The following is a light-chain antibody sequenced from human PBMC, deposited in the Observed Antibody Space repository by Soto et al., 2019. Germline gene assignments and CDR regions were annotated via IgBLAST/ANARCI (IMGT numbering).Light chain of an antibody. J-gene: IGLJ2*01. Sequence: QSVLTQSPSASASLGSSVTLTCTLSSGHSSNIIAWHQQQPGKAPRYLMKFEGSGSYNKGSGVPDRFSGSRSGADRYLTISNLQFEDEADYYCETWDSNTRVFGGGTKLTVL. V-gene: IGLV4-60*02. CDR1: SGHSSNI. CDR2: FEGSGSY. CDR3: ETWDSNTRV.